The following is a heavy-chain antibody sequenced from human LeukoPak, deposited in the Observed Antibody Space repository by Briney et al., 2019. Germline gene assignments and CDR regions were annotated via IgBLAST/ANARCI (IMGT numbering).Heavy chain of an antibody. CDR3: ARGSTAAAPGWVY. D-gene: IGHD6-19*01. V-gene: IGHV3-23*01. CDR2: VSGHGDTT. Sequence: GSLRLSCAASGFSFTDYAMSWARQPPGKGLEWVSAVSGHGDTTDYVDSVKGRFTISRDNSSNTVHLQIDSLRIEDTGVYYCARGSTAAAPGWVYWGHGTLVTVSS. CDR1: GFSFTDYA. J-gene: IGHJ4*01.